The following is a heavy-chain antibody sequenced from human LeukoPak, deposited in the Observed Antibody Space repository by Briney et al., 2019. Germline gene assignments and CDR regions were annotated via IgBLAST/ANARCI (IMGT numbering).Heavy chain of an antibody. CDR1: GYTFISYF. D-gene: IGHD2-21*02. CDR2: INPSGGST. J-gene: IGHJ4*02. V-gene: IGHV1-46*01. Sequence: GASVKISCKASGYTFISYFMHWVRQAPGQGLEWMGIINPSGGSTSYAQKFQGRVTMTRDTSTSTVYMDLSSLRSEDTAVYYCARAGSDYCGGDCPKFDYWGQGTLVTVSS. CDR3: ARAGSDYCGGDCPKFDY.